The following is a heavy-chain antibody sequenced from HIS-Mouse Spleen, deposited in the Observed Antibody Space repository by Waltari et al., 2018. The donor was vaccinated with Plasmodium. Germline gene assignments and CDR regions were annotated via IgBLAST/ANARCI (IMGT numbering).Heavy chain of an antibody. D-gene: IGHD7-27*01. V-gene: IGHV3-53*02. CDR2: IYSGGST. J-gene: IGHJ4*02. CDR1: GFPVSCNY. CDR3: ARAAIAWGSPYYFDY. Sequence: EVQLVETGGGLIQPGGSLRLPCAAAGFPVSCNYMSWVRQAPGKGLEWVSVIYSGGSTYYADSVKGRFTISRDNSKNTLYLQMNSLRAEDTAVYYCARAAIAWGSPYYFDYWGQGTLVTVSS.